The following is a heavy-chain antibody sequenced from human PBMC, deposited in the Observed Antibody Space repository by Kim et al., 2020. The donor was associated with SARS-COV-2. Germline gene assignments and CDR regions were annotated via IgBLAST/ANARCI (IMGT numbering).Heavy chain of an antibody. CDR2: ITRSSSYI. CDR3: ACIAVVNSFDY. V-gene: IGHV3-21*01. Sequence: GGSLRLSCAASGFTFSSYSMNWVRHAPGKGLEWVSAITRSSSYIYYADSVKGRFTISRDNSKNTLYLQMNSLRAEDTAVYYCACIAVVNSFDYWGQGTLVTVSS. D-gene: IGHD6-19*01. J-gene: IGHJ4*02. CDR1: GFTFSSYS.